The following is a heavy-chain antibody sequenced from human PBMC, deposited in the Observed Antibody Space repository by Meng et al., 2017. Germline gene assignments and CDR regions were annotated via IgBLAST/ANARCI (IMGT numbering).Heavy chain of an antibody. CDR3: AREIAVAAHYYWYFDL. V-gene: IGHV4-34*02. D-gene: IGHD6-19*01. CDR1: GGSFSGYY. Sequence: VHLQQWGAGLLEPSETLSLTCAVYGGSFSGYYWSWIRQPPGKGLEWIGEINRSGSTNYNPSLRSRVTISVDTSKNQFSLKLNSVTAADTAVYYCAREIAVAAHYYWYFDLWGRGTLVTASS. CDR2: INRSGST. J-gene: IGHJ2*01.